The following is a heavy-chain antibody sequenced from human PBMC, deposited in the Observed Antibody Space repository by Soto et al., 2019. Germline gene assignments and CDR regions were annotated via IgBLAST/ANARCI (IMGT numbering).Heavy chain of an antibody. CDR1: GGTFSSYA. D-gene: IGHD3-10*01. V-gene: IGHV1-69*06. CDR3: ARDRDYGSGSPYYGMDV. Sequence: SVKVSCKASGGTFSSYAISWVRQAPGQGLEWMGGIIPIFGTANYAQKFQGRVTITADKSTSTAYMELSSLRSEDTAVYYCARDRDYGSGSPYYGMDVWGHGTTVTVSS. J-gene: IGHJ6*02. CDR2: IIPIFGTA.